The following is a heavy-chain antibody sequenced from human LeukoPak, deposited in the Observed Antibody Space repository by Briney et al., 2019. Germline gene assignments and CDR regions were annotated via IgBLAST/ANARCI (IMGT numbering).Heavy chain of an antibody. Sequence: SGPTLVKPTQTLTLTCTFSGFSLSTSGVVAGWIRHPPGKALEWLALIYWNDVKRYSPSLKSRLTITKDTSKNQVVLTMTNMDPVDTATYYCAHSLRSALKYCSSTSCRGPFDYWGQGTLVTVSS. CDR1: GFSLSTSGVV. V-gene: IGHV2-5*01. D-gene: IGHD2-2*01. CDR3: AHSLRSALKYCSSTSCRGPFDY. J-gene: IGHJ4*02. CDR2: IYWNDVK.